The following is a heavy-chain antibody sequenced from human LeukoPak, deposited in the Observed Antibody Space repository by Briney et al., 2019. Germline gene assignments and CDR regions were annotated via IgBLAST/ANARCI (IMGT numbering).Heavy chain of an antibody. V-gene: IGHV3-23*01. J-gene: IGHJ4*02. D-gene: IGHD3-9*01. Sequence: SGGSLRLSCAASGFTFSSYAMGWVRQAPGKGLEWVSAISGSGGSTYYADSVKGRFTISRDNSKNTLYLQMNSLRAEDTAVYYCAKGRAAYDILTGYFDYWGQGTLVTVSS. CDR3: AKGRAAYDILTGYFDY. CDR2: ISGSGGST. CDR1: GFTFSSYA.